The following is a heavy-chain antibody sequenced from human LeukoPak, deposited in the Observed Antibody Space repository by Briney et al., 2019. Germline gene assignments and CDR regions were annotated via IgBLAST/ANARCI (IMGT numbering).Heavy chain of an antibody. Sequence: GGSLRLSCAASGFTFSSYAMSWVRQAPGKGLEWVSAISGSGGSTYYADSVKGRFTISRDNSKNTLYLQMNSLRAEDTAVYYCAKILLRYFDWLLCPFDYWGQGTTVTVSS. CDR3: AKILLRYFDWLLCPFDY. D-gene: IGHD3-9*01. CDR2: ISGSGGST. J-gene: IGHJ4*03. V-gene: IGHV3-23*01. CDR1: GFTFSSYA.